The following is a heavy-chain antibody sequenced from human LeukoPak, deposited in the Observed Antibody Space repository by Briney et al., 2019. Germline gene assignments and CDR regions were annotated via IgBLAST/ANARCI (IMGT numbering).Heavy chain of an antibody. J-gene: IGHJ4*02. V-gene: IGHV3-23*01. CDR2: ISGSGGST. Sequence: SGGSLRLSCAASGFTFSSYAMSWVRQAPGKGLEWVSAISGSGGSTYYADSVKGRFTISRDNSKNTLYLQMNSLRAEDTAVYYCAKVGTYYYGSGSYYEYYFDYWGQGTLVTVSS. D-gene: IGHD3-10*01. CDR1: GFTFSSYA. CDR3: AKVGTYYYGSGSYYEYYFDY.